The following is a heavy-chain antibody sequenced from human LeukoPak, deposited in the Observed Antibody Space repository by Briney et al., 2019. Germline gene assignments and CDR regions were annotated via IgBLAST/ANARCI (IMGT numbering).Heavy chain of an antibody. V-gene: IGHV4-39*01. D-gene: IGHD3-10*01. J-gene: IGHJ4*02. CDR3: ARGPVRGVIMRSYFDY. Sequence: SETLSLTCTVSSGSISSSSYYWGWIRQPPGKGLEWIGSIYYSGSTYYNPSLKSRVTISVDTSKNQFSLKLSSVTAADTAVYYCARGPVRGVIMRSYFDYWGQGTLVTVSS. CDR2: IYYSGST. CDR1: SGSISSSSYY.